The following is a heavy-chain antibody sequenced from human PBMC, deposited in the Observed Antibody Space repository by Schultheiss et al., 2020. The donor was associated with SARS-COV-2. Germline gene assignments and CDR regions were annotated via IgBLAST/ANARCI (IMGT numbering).Heavy chain of an antibody. V-gene: IGHV4-31*03. Sequence: SETLSLTCTVSGGSFSGYYWSWIRQHPGKGLEWIGYIYYSGSTYYNPSLKSRVTISVDTSKNQFSLKLSSVTAADTAVYYCARGGTISNWFDPWGQGTLVTVSS. D-gene: IGHD2-15*01. CDR3: ARGGTISNWFDP. CDR1: GGSFSGYY. CDR2: IYYSGST. J-gene: IGHJ5*02.